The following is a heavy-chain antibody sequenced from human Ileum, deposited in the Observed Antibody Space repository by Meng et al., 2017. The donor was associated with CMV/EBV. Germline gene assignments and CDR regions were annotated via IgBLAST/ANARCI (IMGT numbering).Heavy chain of an antibody. CDR3: AGGGPAIYSPFDP. CDR1: GWSFRNYP. J-gene: IGHJ5*02. V-gene: IGHV3-23*01. D-gene: IGHD3-16*01. Sequence: GGSLRLSCVASGWSFRNYPMSWVRQAPGRGLEWVSGISSSGGSTYDADSVKGRFSISRDNSRNTLYLQMMSLRAEDTAVYYCAGGGPAIYSPFDPWGQGTLVTVSS. CDR2: ISSSGGST.